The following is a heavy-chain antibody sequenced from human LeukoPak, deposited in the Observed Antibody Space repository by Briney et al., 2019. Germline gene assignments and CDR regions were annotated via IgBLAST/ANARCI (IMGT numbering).Heavy chain of an antibody. J-gene: IGHJ4*02. V-gene: IGHV3-48*03. CDR1: GFTFKSYE. Sequence: PGGSLRLSCAASGFTFKSYEMNWFRQAPGKGLEWVSYISSSSATMYYANSVKGRFTISRDDAKNSLFLQMNSLRAEDKAIYYCAKYPSDSGYWGQGTLVTVSS. D-gene: IGHD1-26*01. CDR2: ISSSSATM. CDR3: AKYPSDSGY.